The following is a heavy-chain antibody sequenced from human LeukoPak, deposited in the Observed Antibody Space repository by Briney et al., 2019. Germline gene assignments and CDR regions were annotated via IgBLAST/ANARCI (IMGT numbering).Heavy chain of an antibody. D-gene: IGHD2-21*02. V-gene: IGHV1-69*06. J-gene: IGHJ4*02. CDR1: GGTFSSYA. CDR2: IIPIFGSA. CDR3: ASPAAHCGGDCYFDY. Sequence: SVKVSCKASGGTFSSYAISWVRQAPGQGLEWMGGIIPIFGSANYAQKFQGRVTITADKSSSTAYMELSSLRSEDTAVYYCASPAAHCGGDCYFDYWGQGTLVTVSS.